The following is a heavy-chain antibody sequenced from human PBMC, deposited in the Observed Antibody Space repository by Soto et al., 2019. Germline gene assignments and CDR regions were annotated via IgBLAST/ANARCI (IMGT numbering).Heavy chain of an antibody. CDR3: AKDYDDYAWYEGFDA. CDR1: GFTFTYYA. Sequence: EVQLLESGGGLVQPEGSLRLSCAASGFTFTYYAMSWVRQAPGTGPEWVSSISASGAKTRYADSVKGRFTISRDNSKNTLDLLMNSLRAEDSSTYYCAKDYDDYAWYEGFDAWGHGTVVSVSS. CDR2: ISASGAKT. V-gene: IGHV3-23*01. D-gene: IGHD4-17*01. J-gene: IGHJ3*01.